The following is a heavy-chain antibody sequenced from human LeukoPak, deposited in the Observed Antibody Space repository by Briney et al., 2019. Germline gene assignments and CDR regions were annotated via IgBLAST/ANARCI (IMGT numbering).Heavy chain of an antibody. Sequence: GRSLRLSCAASGFTFDDYAMHWVRQAPGKGLEWVSGISWNSGSIGYADSVKGRFTIPRDNAKNSLYLQMNSLRAEDTALYYCAKDRGGPYYYYGMDVWGQGTTVTVSS. CDR1: GFTFDDYA. D-gene: IGHD2-15*01. CDR3: AKDRGGPYYYYGMDV. CDR2: ISWNSGSI. J-gene: IGHJ6*02. V-gene: IGHV3-9*01.